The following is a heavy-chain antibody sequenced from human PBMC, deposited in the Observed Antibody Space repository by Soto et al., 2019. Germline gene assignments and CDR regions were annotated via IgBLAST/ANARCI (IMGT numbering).Heavy chain of an antibody. V-gene: IGHV3-7*01. J-gene: IGHJ6*03. CDR1: GFPFRDYW. CDR2: IKQDGSEK. D-gene: IGHD1-1*01. CDR3: ARGKDGRRAGTYYFDVAV. Sequence: EEQLVESGGGLVQPGGSLRLSCAASGFPFRDYWMTWVRQAPGKGLDWVANIKQDGSEKYYLDSLKGRFTISRDNDKNSVYLLMNSLRAEDSAVYYCARGKDGRRAGTYYFDVAVWGKGTTVTVSS.